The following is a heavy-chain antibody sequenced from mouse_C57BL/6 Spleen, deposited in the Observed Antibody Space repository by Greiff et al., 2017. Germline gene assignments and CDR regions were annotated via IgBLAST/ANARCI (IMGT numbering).Heavy chain of an antibody. CDR3: ARYGSSYLDY. J-gene: IGHJ2*01. V-gene: IGHV1-19*01. CDR1: GYTFTDYY. CDR2: INPYNGGT. D-gene: IGHD1-1*01. Sequence: EVKLQESGPVLVKPGASVKMSCKASGYTFTDYYMNWVKQSHGKSLEWIGVINPYNGGTSYNQKFKGKATLTVDKSSSTAYMELNSLTSEDSAVYYCARYGSSYLDYWGQGTTLTVSS.